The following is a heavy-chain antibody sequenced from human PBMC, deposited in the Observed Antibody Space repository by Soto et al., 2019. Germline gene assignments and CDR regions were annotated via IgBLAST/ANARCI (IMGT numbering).Heavy chain of an antibody. Sequence: PSETLSLTCAVYGGSFSGYYWSWIRQPPGKGLEWIGEINHSGSTNYNPSLKSRVTISVDTSKNQFSLKLSSVTAADTAVYYCARGDWRKQLPYWGQGTLVTIS. CDR3: ARGDWRKQLPY. V-gene: IGHV4-34*01. CDR2: INHSGST. J-gene: IGHJ4*02. CDR1: GGSFSGYY. D-gene: IGHD6-13*01.